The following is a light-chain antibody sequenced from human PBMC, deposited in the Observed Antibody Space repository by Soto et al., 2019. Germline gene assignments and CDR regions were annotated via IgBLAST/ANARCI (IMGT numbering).Light chain of an antibody. Sequence: EIVLTQSPATLSLSPGERATRSCRASQSVSSYLAWYQQKPGQAPRLLIYDASNRATGIPARFSGSGSGTDFTLTISSLEPEDFAVYYCQQRSNWLLSFGQGTRLEIK. V-gene: IGKV3-11*01. J-gene: IGKJ5*01. CDR2: DAS. CDR3: QQRSNWLLS. CDR1: QSVSSY.